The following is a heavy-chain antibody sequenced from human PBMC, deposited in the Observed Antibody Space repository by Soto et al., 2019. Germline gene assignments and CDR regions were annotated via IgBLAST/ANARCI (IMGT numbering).Heavy chain of an antibody. CDR1: GFTFSSYE. V-gene: IGHV3-48*03. CDR3: ARDMTTVTPDAS. D-gene: IGHD4-17*01. J-gene: IGHJ5*02. CDR2: ISSSGSTI. Sequence: PGGSLRLSCAASGFTFSSYEMNWVRQAPGKGLEWVSYISSSGSTIYYADSVKGRFTISRDNAKNSLYLQMNSLRAEDTAVYYCARDMTTVTPDASWGQGNLVTVSS.